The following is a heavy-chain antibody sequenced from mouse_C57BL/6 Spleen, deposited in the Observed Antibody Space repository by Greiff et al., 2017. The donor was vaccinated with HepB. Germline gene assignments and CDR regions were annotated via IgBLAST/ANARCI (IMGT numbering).Heavy chain of an antibody. CDR3: AKGDYDYDGYAMDY. D-gene: IGHD2-4*01. J-gene: IGHJ4*01. CDR2: IWRGGST. V-gene: IGHV2-5*01. CDR1: GFSLTSYG. Sequence: VQLQQSGPGLVQPSQSLSITCTVSGFSLTSYGVHWVRQSPGKGLEWLGVIWRGGSTDYNAAFMSRLSITKDNSKSQVFFKMNSLQADDTAIYYCAKGDYDYDGYAMDYWGQGTSVTVSS.